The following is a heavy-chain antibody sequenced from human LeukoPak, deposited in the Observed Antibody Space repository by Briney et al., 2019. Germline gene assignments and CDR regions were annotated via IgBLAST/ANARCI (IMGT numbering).Heavy chain of an antibody. D-gene: IGHD5-18*01. V-gene: IGHV3-15*07. Sequence: GGSLRLSCAASGFTFSNAWMNWVRQAPGKGLERVGRIKSKADGGSTDYAAPVKGRFTISRNDSKNTLYLQMNSLKTEDTAVYYCTTDRLQLFAYWGQGTLVTVSS. J-gene: IGHJ4*02. CDR1: GFTFSNAW. CDR2: IKSKADGGST. CDR3: TTDRLQLFAY.